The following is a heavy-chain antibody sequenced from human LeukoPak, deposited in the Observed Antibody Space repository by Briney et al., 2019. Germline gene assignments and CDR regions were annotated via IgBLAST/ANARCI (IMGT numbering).Heavy chain of an antibody. CDR3: ARELVASTPPGID. J-gene: IGHJ4*02. D-gene: IGHD2-15*01. Sequence: GGSLRLSCVPSLWSFSSYWMRLLGQAPGKGLEWVANIKQDGSEKYYVDSVKGRFTISRDNAKHSLYLQMNSLRAEDTAVYYCARELVASTPPGIDGGQGTLVTVSS. CDR1: LWSFSSYW. CDR2: IKQDGSEK. V-gene: IGHV3-7*04.